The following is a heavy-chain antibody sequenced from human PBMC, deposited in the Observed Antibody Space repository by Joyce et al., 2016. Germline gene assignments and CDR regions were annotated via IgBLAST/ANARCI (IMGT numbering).Heavy chain of an antibody. CDR3: AKDPTTVRRAFDV. J-gene: IGHJ3*01. D-gene: IGHD1-1*01. V-gene: IGHV1-69*06. CDR1: GGTFNAYS. Sequence: QVRLIQSGAEVKKPGSSVKVSCQASGGTFNAYSRSWLRQAPGQGLEWMGDVIPVFGTSEYAQKFQGRVTISADKSTNTVYMALTNLTSDDSGVYYCAKDPTTVRRAFDVWGQGTLVTVSS. CDR2: VIPVFGTS.